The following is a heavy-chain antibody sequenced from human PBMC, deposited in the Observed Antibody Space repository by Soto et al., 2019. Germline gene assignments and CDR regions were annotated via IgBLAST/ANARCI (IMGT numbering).Heavy chain of an antibody. Sequence: QVQLQQWGAGLLKPSETLSLTCAVYGGSFSGYYWSWIRQPPGKGLEWIGEINHSGSTNYNPSLKSRVTISVDTPKNQFSLKLSSVTAADTAVYYCARGEGMYYDFWSGYSPKYYYYGMDVWGQGTTVTVSS. CDR1: GGSFSGYY. J-gene: IGHJ6*02. CDR3: ARGEGMYYDFWSGYSPKYYYYGMDV. D-gene: IGHD3-3*01. V-gene: IGHV4-34*01. CDR2: INHSGST.